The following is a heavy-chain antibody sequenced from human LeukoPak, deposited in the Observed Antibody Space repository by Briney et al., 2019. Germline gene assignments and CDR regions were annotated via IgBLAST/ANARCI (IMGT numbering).Heavy chain of an antibody. V-gene: IGHV3-21*01. Sequence: GGSLRLSCAASGFTFSSYSMNWVRQAPGKGLEWVSSISSSSSYIYYADSVKGRFTISRDNAKNSLYLQMNSLRAEDTAVYYCARDHPGYSYGYPFDYWGQGTLVTVSS. CDR2: ISSSSSYI. CDR3: ARDHPGYSYGYPFDY. J-gene: IGHJ4*02. D-gene: IGHD5-18*01. CDR1: GFTFSSYS.